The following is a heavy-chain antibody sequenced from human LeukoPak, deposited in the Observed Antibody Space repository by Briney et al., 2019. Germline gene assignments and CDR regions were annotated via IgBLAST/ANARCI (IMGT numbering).Heavy chain of an antibody. CDR3: ARNVIAAAAGYAFDI. CDR1: GFTFSSYA. J-gene: IGHJ3*02. CDR2: ISYDGSNK. V-gene: IGHV3-30-3*01. D-gene: IGHD6-13*01. Sequence: PGGSLRLSCAASGFTFSSYAMHWVRQAPGKGLEWVAVISYDGSNKYYADSVKGRFTISRDNSKNTLYLQMNSLRAEDTAVYYCARNVIAAAAGYAFDIWGQGTMVTVSS.